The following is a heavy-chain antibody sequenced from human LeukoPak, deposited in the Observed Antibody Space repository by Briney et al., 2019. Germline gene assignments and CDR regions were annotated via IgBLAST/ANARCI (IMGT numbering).Heavy chain of an antibody. CDR2: IYHSGST. CDR1: GGSISTYY. CDR3: VRSFWGYYFDY. J-gene: IGHJ4*02. Sequence: SETLSLTCTVSGGSISTYYWSWIRQPPGKGLEWIGYIYHSGSTNFNPSLKSRVTISVDTSKNQFSLNLSSVTAADTAVYYCVRSFWGYYFDYWGQGILVTVSS. D-gene: IGHD3-16*01. V-gene: IGHV4-59*01.